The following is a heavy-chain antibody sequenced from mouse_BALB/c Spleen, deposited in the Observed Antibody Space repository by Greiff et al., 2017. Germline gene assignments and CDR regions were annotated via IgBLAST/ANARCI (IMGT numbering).Heavy chain of an antibody. V-gene: IGHV5-17*02. Sequence: EVNLVESGGGLVQPGGSRKLSCAASGFTFSSFGMHWVRQAPEKGLEWVAYISSGSSTIYYADTVKGRFTISRDNPKNTLFLQMTSLRSEDTAMYYCARSGFYDGYYDYAMDYWGQGTSVTVSS. CDR2: ISSGSSTI. D-gene: IGHD2-3*01. CDR3: ARSGFYDGYYDYAMDY. J-gene: IGHJ4*01. CDR1: GFTFSSFG.